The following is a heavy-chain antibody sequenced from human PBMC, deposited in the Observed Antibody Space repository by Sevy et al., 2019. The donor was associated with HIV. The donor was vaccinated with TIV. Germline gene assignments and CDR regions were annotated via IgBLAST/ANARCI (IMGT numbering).Heavy chain of an antibody. CDR3: AKEWTLLSDWYGEFDY. J-gene: IGHJ4*02. Sequence: GGSLRLSCAASGFTFTNYGMHWVRQAPGKGLEWVSGISNSGANTYYAYSVRGRFTVSRDNSKNTVYLQLNSLRAEDTAIYYCAKEWTLLSDWYGEFDYWGQGTLVTVSS. V-gene: IGHV3-23*01. CDR2: ISNSGANT. CDR1: GFTFTNYG. D-gene: IGHD6-19*01.